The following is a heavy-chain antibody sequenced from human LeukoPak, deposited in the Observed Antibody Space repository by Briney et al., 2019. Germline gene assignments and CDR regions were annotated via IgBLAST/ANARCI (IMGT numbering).Heavy chain of an antibody. D-gene: IGHD2-2*01. CDR1: GFTFSSYA. V-gene: IGHV3-30-3*01. Sequence: GGSLRLSCAASGFTFSSYAMHWVRQAPGKGLEWVAVISYDGSNKYYADSVKGRFTISRDNSKNTLYLQMNSLRAEDTAVYYCARSPIGYCSSTSCYRAEYFQHWGQGTLVTVSS. CDR2: ISYDGSNK. J-gene: IGHJ1*01. CDR3: ARSPIGYCSSTSCYRAEYFQH.